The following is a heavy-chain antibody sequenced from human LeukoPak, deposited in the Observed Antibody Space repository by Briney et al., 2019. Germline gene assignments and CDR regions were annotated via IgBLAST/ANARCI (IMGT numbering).Heavy chain of an antibody. V-gene: IGHV3-7*01. CDR2: IKQDGSEK. CDR1: GFTFSSYW. CDR3: ARDRRYSYGFLGFDY. D-gene: IGHD5-18*01. J-gene: IGHJ4*02. Sequence: GGSLRLSCAASGFTFSSYWMSWVRQAPGKVLEWVANIKQDGSEKYYVDSVKGRFTISRDNAKNSLYLQMNSLRAEDTAVYYCARDRRYSYGFLGFDYWGQGTLVTVSS.